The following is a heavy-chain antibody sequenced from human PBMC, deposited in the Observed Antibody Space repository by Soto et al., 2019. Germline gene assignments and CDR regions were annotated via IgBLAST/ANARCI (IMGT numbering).Heavy chain of an antibody. CDR2: IYHSGST. Sequence: VQLQESGPGLVKPSGTLSLTFAVSGASISSGNWWRWVRQSPGKGLEWIGEIYHSGSTNHNPSLKSRVIISLDKSRNQFSLKLSSVTAADTAVYFCASHRGNTFGPYDDWGQGTQVTVSS. J-gene: IGHJ4*01. CDR3: ASHRGNTFGPYDD. D-gene: IGHD3-16*01. V-gene: IGHV4-4*02. CDR1: GASISSGNW.